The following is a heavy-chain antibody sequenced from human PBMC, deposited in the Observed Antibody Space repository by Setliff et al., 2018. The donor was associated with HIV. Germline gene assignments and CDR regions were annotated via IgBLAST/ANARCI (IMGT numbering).Heavy chain of an antibody. V-gene: IGHV3-64D*09. CDR1: GFTFSSYA. J-gene: IGHJ4*02. Sequence: GGSLRLSCSASGFTFSSYAMHWVRQAPGKGLEYVSAISSNGGSTYYADSVKGRFTISRDNSKNTLYLQMSSLRAEDTAVYYCVKDAEAYYDSSGYPFDYWGQGTLVTVSS. D-gene: IGHD3-22*01. CDR2: ISSNGGST. CDR3: VKDAEAYYDSSGYPFDY.